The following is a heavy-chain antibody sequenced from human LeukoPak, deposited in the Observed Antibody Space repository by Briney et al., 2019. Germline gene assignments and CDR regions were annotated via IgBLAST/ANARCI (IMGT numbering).Heavy chain of an antibody. D-gene: IGHD3-10*01. CDR1: GFTFSSYG. J-gene: IGHJ6*03. Sequence: GGSLRLSCAASGFTFSSYGMHWVRQAPGKGLEWVAFIRYDGSNKYYADSVKGRFTISRDNSKNTLYLQMNNLRAEDTAVYYCARSLRGSGSYYQTKQYYYYMDVWGKGTTVTISS. CDR3: ARSLRGSGSYYQTKQYYYYMDV. CDR2: IRYDGSNK. V-gene: IGHV3-30*02.